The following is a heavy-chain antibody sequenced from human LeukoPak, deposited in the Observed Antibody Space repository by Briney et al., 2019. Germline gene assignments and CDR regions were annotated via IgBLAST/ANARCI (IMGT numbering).Heavy chain of an antibody. CDR1: GYTFTNYD. D-gene: IGHD1-26*01. J-gene: IGHJ4*01. CDR3: ARVWGAMDY. CDR2: MNPKSGNT. Sequence: ASVKVSCKTSGYTFTNYDINWVRQATGQGLEWMGWMNPKSGNTGSAQRFQGRVTMTRDTSISTAYMELSSLRSEDTAVYYCARVWGAMDYWFLGAMVAVFS. V-gene: IGHV1-8*01.